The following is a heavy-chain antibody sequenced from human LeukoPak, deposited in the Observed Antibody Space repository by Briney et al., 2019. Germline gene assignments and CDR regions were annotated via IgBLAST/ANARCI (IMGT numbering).Heavy chain of an antibody. V-gene: IGHV3-7*01. Sequence: PGGSLRLSCAASGFTFSSYWMSWVRQAPGKGLEWVANIKKDGSENYYVDSVKGRFTISRDNAKNTLYLQMNSLRAEDTAVYYCARDRGSTEFDYWGQGTLVTVSS. D-gene: IGHD1-26*01. CDR2: IKKDGSEN. CDR1: GFTFSSYW. J-gene: IGHJ4*02. CDR3: ARDRGSTEFDY.